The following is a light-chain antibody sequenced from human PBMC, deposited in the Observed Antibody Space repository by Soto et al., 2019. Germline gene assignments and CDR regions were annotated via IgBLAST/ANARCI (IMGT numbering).Light chain of an antibody. Sequence: DIQVTQSPSTLSASVGDRVTITCGASQSIGTWLAGYQQKPGKAPKLLIFDASTLESGVPSRFSGRGSGTDFTITISRLQPDDFTTYYCQQYSDSSGAFGQGTRVEIK. J-gene: IGKJ1*01. CDR2: DAS. V-gene: IGKV1-5*01. CDR1: QSIGTW. CDR3: QQYSDSSGA.